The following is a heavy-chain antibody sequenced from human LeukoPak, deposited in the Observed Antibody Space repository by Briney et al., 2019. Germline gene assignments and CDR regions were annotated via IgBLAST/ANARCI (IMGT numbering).Heavy chain of an antibody. Sequence: GGSLTLSCAASGFTFSSYEMNWVRQAPGKGLEWVSYISSSGSTIYYADSVKGRFTISRDNAKNSLYLQMNSLRAEDTAVYYCARDPPAARVRNYFDYWGQGTLVTVSS. J-gene: IGHJ4*02. V-gene: IGHV3-48*03. CDR1: GFTFSSYE. D-gene: IGHD2-2*01. CDR2: ISSSGSTI. CDR3: ARDPPAARVRNYFDY.